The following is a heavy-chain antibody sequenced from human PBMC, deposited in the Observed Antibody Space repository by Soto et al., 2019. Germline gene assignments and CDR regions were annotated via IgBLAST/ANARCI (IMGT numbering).Heavy chain of an antibody. J-gene: IGHJ1*01. CDR1: GGSFSGYY. Sequence: QVQLQQWGAGLLKPSETLSLTYAVYGGSFSGYYWSWIRQPPGKGLEWIGEINHSGSTNYNPSLKSRVTISVDTSKNQFSLKLSSVTAADTAVYYCARGGPQWLVWRYFQHWGQGTLVTVSS. CDR3: ARGGPQWLVWRYFQH. V-gene: IGHV4-34*01. CDR2: INHSGST. D-gene: IGHD6-19*01.